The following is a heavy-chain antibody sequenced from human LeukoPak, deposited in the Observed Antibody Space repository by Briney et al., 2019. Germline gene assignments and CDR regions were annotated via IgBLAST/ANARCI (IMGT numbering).Heavy chain of an antibody. D-gene: IGHD3-16*01. J-gene: IGHJ4*02. Sequence: SVKVSCKVSGFSFNRSAVQWVRQARGQRLEWIGWIVVDSGNANYGQNFQDRVTISRDMSTGTVYMELTSLRSEDTAVYYCGADPFDGGSPPLGLQFDYWGQGTLVTVSS. CDR2: IVVDSGNA. V-gene: IGHV1-58*01. CDR3: GADPFDGGSPPLGLQFDY. CDR1: GFSFNRSA.